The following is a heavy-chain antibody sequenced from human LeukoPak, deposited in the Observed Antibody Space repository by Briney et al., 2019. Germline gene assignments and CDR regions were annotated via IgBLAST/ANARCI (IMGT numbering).Heavy chain of an antibody. D-gene: IGHD3-22*01. V-gene: IGHV1-2*02. J-gene: IGHJ4*02. CDR3: ARAYDGSGNLDY. CDR1: GYTFTDYY. Sequence: ASVKVSCKGSGYTFTDYYMHWVRQAPGQGPEWMGWIYPNRGGTNYAQKFQGRVTMTRDTSINTAYMELSRLRSDDTAVYYCARAYDGSGNLDYWGQGTLATVSS. CDR2: IYPNRGGT.